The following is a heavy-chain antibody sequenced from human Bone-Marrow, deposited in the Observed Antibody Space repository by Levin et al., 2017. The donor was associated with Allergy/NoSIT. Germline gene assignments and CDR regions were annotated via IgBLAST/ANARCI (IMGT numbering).Heavy chain of an antibody. V-gene: IGHV3-11*01. CDR1: GFSLSNYY. Sequence: GESLKISCAASGFSLSNYYMHWIRQAPGKGLEWVSYSSNGDDYDYYTDSVKGRFTISRDDAKKSLYLQMNSLRDGDTAIYYCARGDFGRKHIDFWGQGTLVTVSS. CDR3: ARGDFGRKHIDF. CDR2: SSNGDDYD. J-gene: IGHJ4*02. D-gene: IGHD3-3*01.